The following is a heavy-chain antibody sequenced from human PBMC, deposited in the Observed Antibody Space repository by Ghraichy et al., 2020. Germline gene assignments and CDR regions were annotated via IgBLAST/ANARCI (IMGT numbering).Heavy chain of an antibody. CDR2: INLDGSST. V-gene: IGHV3-7*01. D-gene: IGHD2-2*01. CDR1: GFTFPNYW. J-gene: IGHJ4*02. CDR3: VRDWYCTSTGWFYFDY. Sequence: GGSLRLSCAASGFTFPNYWMSWIRHVPGKGLERVANINLDGSSTYYVDAVKGRFIISRDNAKNSVYLQMSTLSAEDTAIYYCVRDWYCTSTGWFYFDYWGQGTMGTVSS.